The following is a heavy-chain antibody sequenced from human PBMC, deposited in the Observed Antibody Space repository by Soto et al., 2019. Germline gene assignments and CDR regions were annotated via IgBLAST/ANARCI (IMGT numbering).Heavy chain of an antibody. CDR3: XXXXYFDILTASYNDYYXXXXXX. CDR2: VSGSGDYT. J-gene: IGHJ6*02. V-gene: IGHV3-23*01. D-gene: IGHD3-9*01. CDR1: GFTFSTYA. Sequence: EVQLLESGGGLVQPGGSLRLSCAASGFTFSTYAMTWVRQAPGKGLEWVSTVSGSGDYTYYADSVEGRFTVSRDNSKNTXXXXMXXXXXXXXXXXXXXXXXYFDILTASYNDYYXXXXXXWGQXTTV.